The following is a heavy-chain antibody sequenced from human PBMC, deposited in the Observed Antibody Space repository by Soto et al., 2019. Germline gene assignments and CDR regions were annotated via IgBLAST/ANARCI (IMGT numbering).Heavy chain of an antibody. CDR2: IVVGSGNT. J-gene: IGHJ4*02. D-gene: IGHD6-6*01. CDR3: AALSSIAARLPYY. Sequence: SVKVSCKASGFTFTSSSLQWVRQARGQRLEWIGWIVVGSGNTNYAQKFQERVTITRDMSTSTAYMELSSLRSEDTAVYYCAALSSIAARLPYYWGQGTLVTVSS. V-gene: IGHV1-58*01. CDR1: GFTFTSSS.